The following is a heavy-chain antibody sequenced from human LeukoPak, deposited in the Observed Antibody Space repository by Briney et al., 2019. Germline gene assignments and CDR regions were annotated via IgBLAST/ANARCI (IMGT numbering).Heavy chain of an antibody. CDR1: GFTFSSYW. Sequence: PGGSLRFSCAASGFTFSSYWMSWVRQAPGKGLEWVANIKQDGSEKYYVDSVKGRFTISRDNAKNSLYLQMNSLRAEDTAVYYCARIPGIAVAGFDYWGQGTLVTVSS. CDR2: IKQDGSEK. CDR3: ARIPGIAVAGFDY. J-gene: IGHJ4*02. D-gene: IGHD6-19*01. V-gene: IGHV3-7*01.